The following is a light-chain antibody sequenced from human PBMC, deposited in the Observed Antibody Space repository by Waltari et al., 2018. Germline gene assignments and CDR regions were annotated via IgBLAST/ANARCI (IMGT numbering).Light chain of an antibody. V-gene: IGLV2-23*02. CDR1: YRDVGTYNL. CDR2: DVT. Sequence: QSALTQPASVSGSLGQSFTISCTGTYRDVGTYNLVSLYQQHPGKAPQLLIFDVTARPSGVSNHFSCSKSGNTASLTISGLQAEYEADYYCCSYAGNFIWVFGGGTKLTVL. J-gene: IGLJ3*02. CDR3: CSYAGNFIWV.